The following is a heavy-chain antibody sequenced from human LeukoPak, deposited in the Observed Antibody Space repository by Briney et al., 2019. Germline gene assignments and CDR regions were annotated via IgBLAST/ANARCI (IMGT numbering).Heavy chain of an antibody. V-gene: IGHV4-4*07. CDR1: GGSISSYY. CDR3: ARVAGYSSGWFYYYYYMDV. Sequence: NPSETLSLTCTVSGGSISSYYWTWIRQPAGKGLEWIGRIYTSTSGSTNYNPSHKSRATMSVDTSKNQFSLKLSSVTAADTAVYYCARVAGYSSGWFYYYYYMDVWGKGTTVTISS. CDR2: IYTSTSGST. J-gene: IGHJ6*03. D-gene: IGHD6-19*01.